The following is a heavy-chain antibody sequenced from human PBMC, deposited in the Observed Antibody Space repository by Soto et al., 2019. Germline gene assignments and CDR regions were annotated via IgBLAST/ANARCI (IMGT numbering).Heavy chain of an antibody. Sequence: QVRLQESGPGLVKPSETLSLTCTLSGGSMTSDYWSWVRQPPGKGPEWIGHIHYSGSTVYSSSLTSRVTISGDTSKNPFSLKLHSATAADTGVYFWARGGGGSTHSDFWGQGILVTVSS. CDR1: GGSMTSDY. J-gene: IGHJ4*02. CDR3: ARGGGGSTHSDF. V-gene: IGHV4-59*01. D-gene: IGHD3-16*01. CDR2: IHYSGST.